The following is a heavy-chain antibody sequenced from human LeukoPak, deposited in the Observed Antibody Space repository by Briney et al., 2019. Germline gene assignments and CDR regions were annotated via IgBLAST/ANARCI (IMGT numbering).Heavy chain of an antibody. CDR3: TTYPLYGMDV. J-gene: IGHJ6*02. CDR2: IRSKTDGGTT. CDR1: GFTFGDYA. Sequence: KPGGSLRLSCTTSGFTFGDYAMDWVRQAPGKGLEWVGFIRSKTDGGTTHYAAPVKGRFTISRDDSKNTLYLQMNSLKTEDTAVYYCTTYPLYGMDVWGRGTTVTVSS. D-gene: IGHD2-2*02. V-gene: IGHV3-15*01.